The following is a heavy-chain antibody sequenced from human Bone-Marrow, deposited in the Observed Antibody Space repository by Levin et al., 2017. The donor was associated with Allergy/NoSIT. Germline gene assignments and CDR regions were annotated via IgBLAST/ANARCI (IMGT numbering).Heavy chain of an antibody. CDR2: ISPYNGNA. D-gene: IGHD6-19*01. V-gene: IGHV1-18*01. J-gene: IGHJ4*02. CDR3: ARIAVAGWFDF. Sequence: GASVKVSCQASGYTFTAYGIRWVRQAPGQGLEWVGLISPYNGNAKYAQKLQGRVTMTIDTSTSTAYMELRSLRSEDTAVYYCARIAVAGWFDFWGQGTLVTVSS. CDR1: GYTFTAYG.